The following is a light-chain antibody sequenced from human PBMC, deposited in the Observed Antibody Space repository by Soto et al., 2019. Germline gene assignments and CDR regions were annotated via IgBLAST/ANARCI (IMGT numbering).Light chain of an antibody. CDR1: SSNIGSNH. J-gene: IGLJ3*02. Sequence: QSVLTQPPSASGTPGQRVTISCSGSSSNIGSNHVYWYQQVPGTAPKLLIYKNNQRPSGVPDRFSGSKSGTSASLAISGLRSEDEADYYCAAWDDILSGRVFGGGTKLTVL. CDR2: KNN. CDR3: AAWDDILSGRV. V-gene: IGLV1-47*01.